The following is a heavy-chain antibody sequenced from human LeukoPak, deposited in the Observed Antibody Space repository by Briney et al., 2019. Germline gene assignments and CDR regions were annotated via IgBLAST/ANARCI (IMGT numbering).Heavy chain of an antibody. V-gene: IGHV4-30-4*08. CDR3: ASGIAVADNFDY. CDR1: GGSISSGGYY. CDR2: IYYSGST. D-gene: IGHD6-19*01. J-gene: IGHJ4*02. Sequence: PSETLSLTCTVSGGSISSGGYYWSWIRQHPGKGLEWIGYIYYSGSTYYNPSLKSRVTISVDTSKNQFSLKLSSVTAADTAVYYCASGIAVADNFDYWGQGTLVTVSS.